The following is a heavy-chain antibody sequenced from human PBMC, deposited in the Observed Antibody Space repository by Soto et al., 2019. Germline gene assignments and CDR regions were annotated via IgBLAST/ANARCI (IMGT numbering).Heavy chain of an antibody. CDR1: AGYINNYY. Sequence: SETLSLTCTVSAGYINNYYWSWIRQPPGKGLEWIGYISYSGSTNYNPSLESRVTISVDTSRNQFSLELSSATAADTAVYSCARQPYYGGYAPSFANCGEGTLVTVSS. D-gene: IGHD4-17*01. J-gene: IGHJ4*02. V-gene: IGHV4-59*08. CDR3: ARQPYYGGYAPSFAN. CDR2: ISYSGST.